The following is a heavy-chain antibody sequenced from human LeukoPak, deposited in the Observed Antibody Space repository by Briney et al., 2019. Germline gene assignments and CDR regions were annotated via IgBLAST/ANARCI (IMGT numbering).Heavy chain of an antibody. CDR3: ARDSGMIGWFDP. CDR1: GFTFSSYG. CDR2: IWYDGSNK. Sequence: GGSLRLSCAASGFTFSSYGMHCVRQAPGKGLEWVAVIWYDGSNKYYADSVKGRFTISRDNSKNTLYLQMNSLRAEDTAVYYCARDSGMIGWFDPWGQGTLVTVSS. V-gene: IGHV3-33*01. D-gene: IGHD3-10*01. J-gene: IGHJ5*02.